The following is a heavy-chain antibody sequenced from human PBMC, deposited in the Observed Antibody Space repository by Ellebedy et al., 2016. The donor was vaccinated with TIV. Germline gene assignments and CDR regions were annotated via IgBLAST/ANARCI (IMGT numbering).Heavy chain of an antibody. V-gene: IGHV3-23*01. CDR3: AKIEGYIGLAYYFDY. CDR2: VSGSASGGFT. D-gene: IGHD6-13*01. J-gene: IGHJ4*02. CDR1: GFTFSSYA. Sequence: GESLKISCAASGFTFSSYAMSWVRQAPGKGLEWVAAVSGSASGGFTYYADSVKGRFSISRDNSKNTLYLQMNSLRAEDTAVYYCAKIEGYIGLAYYFDYWGQGTLVTVSS.